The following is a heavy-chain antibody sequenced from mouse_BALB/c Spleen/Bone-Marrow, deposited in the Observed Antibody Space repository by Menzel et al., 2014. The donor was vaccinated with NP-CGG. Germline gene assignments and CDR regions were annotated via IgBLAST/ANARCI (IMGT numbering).Heavy chain of an antibody. J-gene: IGHJ2*01. V-gene: IGHV1-69*02. CDR1: GYTFTSYW. CDR2: IYPSDSYT. D-gene: IGHD1-1*01. CDR3: TRSYGSSYEYYFDY. Sequence: VQLQQSGAELVRPGASVKLSCKASGYTFTSYWINWVKQRPGQGLEWIGNIYPSDSYTNYNQEFKDKATLTVDKSSSTAYMQLSSPTSEDSAVYYCTRSYGSSYEYYFDYWGQGTTHTVSS.